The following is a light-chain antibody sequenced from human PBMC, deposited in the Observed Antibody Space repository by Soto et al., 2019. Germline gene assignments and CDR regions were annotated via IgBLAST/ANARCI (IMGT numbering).Light chain of an antibody. J-gene: IGLJ2*01. V-gene: IGLV2-11*01. Sequence: QSALTQPRSVSGSPGQSVTISCTGTSSDVGGYNYVSWYQQHPGKAPKLMIYDVSKRPSGVPDRFSGSKSGNTASLTISGLQAEHEADYYCCSYAGSYPHVVFGGGTKVTVL. CDR3: CSYAGSYPHVV. CDR1: SSDVGGYNY. CDR2: DVS.